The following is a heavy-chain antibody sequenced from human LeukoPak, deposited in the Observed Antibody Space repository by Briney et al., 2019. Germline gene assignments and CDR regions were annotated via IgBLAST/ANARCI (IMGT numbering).Heavy chain of an antibody. Sequence: GESLKISCKASGYKFDNYWIGWVRQMPGKGLEWMGIIFPRDSDTKSSPSLQGQVTISADKSISTSYLQWSSLKASDSAIYYCARVGIAVTDSYYFYMDVWGKGTTVTVSS. J-gene: IGHJ6*03. D-gene: IGHD6-19*01. V-gene: IGHV5-51*01. CDR2: IFPRDSDT. CDR3: ARVGIAVTDSYYFYMDV. CDR1: GYKFDNYW.